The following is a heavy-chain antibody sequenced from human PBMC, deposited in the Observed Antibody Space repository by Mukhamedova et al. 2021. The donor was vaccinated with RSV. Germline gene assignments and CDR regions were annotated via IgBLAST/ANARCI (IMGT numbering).Heavy chain of an antibody. V-gene: IGHV4-34*01. Sequence: VTISVDTSKNQFSLKLSSVTAADTAVYYCASAAYYYYYGMDVWGQGTTVTVSS. CDR3: ASAAYYYYYGMDV. J-gene: IGHJ6*02.